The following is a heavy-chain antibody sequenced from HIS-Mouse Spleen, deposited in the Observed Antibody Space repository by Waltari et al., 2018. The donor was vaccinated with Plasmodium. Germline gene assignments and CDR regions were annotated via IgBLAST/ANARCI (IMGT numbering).Heavy chain of an antibody. J-gene: IGHJ1*01. D-gene: IGHD6-13*01. CDR2: INPKSGGT. Sequence: QVQLVQSGAEVKKPGASVKVSCKASGYTFTGYYMHWVRQAPGQGLEWMGWINPKSGGTNYAQKFQGRVTMTRDTSNSAAYMELSRLRSDDTAVYYCARVLGYKAAAGTFVEYFQHWGQGTLVTVSS. CDR3: ARVLGYKAAAGTFVEYFQH. CDR1: GYTFTGYY. V-gene: IGHV1-2*02.